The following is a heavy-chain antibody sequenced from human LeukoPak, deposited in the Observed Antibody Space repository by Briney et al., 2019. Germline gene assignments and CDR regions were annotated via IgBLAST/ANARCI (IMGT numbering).Heavy chain of an antibody. D-gene: IGHD1-26*01. CDR3: ARARVGATNGDAFDI. CDR2: MNPNSGNP. J-gene: IGHJ3*02. V-gene: IGHV1-8*01. Sequence: ASVTVSCKASGYTFTSYDINWVRQATGQGLEWMGWMNPNSGNPGYAQKFQGRVTMTRNTSISTAYMELSSLRSEDTAVYYCARARVGATNGDAFDIWGQGTMVTVSS. CDR1: GYTFTSYD.